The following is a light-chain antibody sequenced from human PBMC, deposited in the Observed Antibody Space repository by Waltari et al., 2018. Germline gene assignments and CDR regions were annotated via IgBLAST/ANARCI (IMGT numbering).Light chain of an antibody. V-gene: IGKV1-33*01. Sequence: DIKMTQSPPSLSASVGDRVSITCQASQDITKSLNRYQQKPGEAPKVLIYDVSSLRTGVPSRFSGSGSGTHFTFTITSLQPEDIGTYFCQQYANVPLSFGGGTKVEIK. CDR1: QDITKS. CDR3: QQYANVPLS. J-gene: IGKJ4*01. CDR2: DVS.